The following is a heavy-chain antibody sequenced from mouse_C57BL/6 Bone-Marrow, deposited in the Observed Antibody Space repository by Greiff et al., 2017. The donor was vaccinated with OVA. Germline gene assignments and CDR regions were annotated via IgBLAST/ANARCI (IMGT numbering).Heavy chain of an antibody. CDR3: ARNKIVTYYAMDY. J-gene: IGHJ4*01. CDR1: GFSLTSYG. CDR2: IWSGGST. V-gene: IGHV2-2*01. D-gene: IGHD2-5*01. Sequence: VKLMESGPGLVQPSQSLSITCTVSGFSLTSYGVHWVRQSPGKGLEWLGVIWSGGSTDYNAAFISRLSISKDNSKSQVFFKMNSLQADDTAIYYCARNKIVTYYAMDYWGQGTSVTVSS.